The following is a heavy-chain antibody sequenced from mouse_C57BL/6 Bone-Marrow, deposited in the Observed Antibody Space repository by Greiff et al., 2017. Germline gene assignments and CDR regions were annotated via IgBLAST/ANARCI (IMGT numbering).Heavy chain of an antibody. CDR2: SRNKANDYTN. V-gene: IGHV7-1*01. CDR3: ARVSNWYARDY. J-gene: IGHJ4*01. CDR1: GFTFSDFY. Sequence: EVQGVESGGGLVQSGRSLRLSCATSGFTFSDFYMEWVRQAPGKGLEWIAASRNKANDYTNAYSATVKGRFIGSIDTSQSSLYLQMNALRAEDTDIYYRARVSNWYARDYWGQGTSVTVSS. D-gene: IGHD4-1*01.